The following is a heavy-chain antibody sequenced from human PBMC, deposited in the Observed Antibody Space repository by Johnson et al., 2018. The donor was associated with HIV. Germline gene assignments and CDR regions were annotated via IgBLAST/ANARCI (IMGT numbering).Heavy chain of an antibody. Sequence: QVQLVESGGGVVQPGGSLRLSCAASGFTFSSYGMHWVRQAPGKGLEWVTFIRYDGSNKYYADSVKGRFTISRDNSKNTLYLQMSSLRAEDTAVYYCTTGLPGATYDAFDIWGQGTMVTVSS. CDR3: TTGLPGATYDAFDI. CDR2: IRYDGSNK. CDR1: GFTFSSYG. J-gene: IGHJ3*02. D-gene: IGHD5-12*01. V-gene: IGHV3-30*02.